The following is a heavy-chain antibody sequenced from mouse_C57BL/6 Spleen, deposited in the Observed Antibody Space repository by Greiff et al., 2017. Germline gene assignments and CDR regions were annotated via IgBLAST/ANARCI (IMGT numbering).Heavy chain of an antibody. V-gene: IGHV1-64*01. J-gene: IGHJ4*01. D-gene: IGHD1-1*01. CDR1: GYTFTSYW. CDR2: IHPNSGST. CDR3: ARSAGITTVDYYAMDY. Sequence: QVQLQQSGAELVKPGASVTLSCKASGYTFTSYWMHWVKQRPGQGLEWIGMIHPNSGSTNYNEKFKSKATLTVDKSSSTAYMQLSSLTSEDSAVYYCARSAGITTVDYYAMDYWGQGTSVTVSS.